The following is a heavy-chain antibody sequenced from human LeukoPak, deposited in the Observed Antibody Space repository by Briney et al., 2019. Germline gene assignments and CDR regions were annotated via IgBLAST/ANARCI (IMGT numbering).Heavy chain of an antibody. CDR2: INSDGRST. V-gene: IGHV3-74*01. CDR3: ARDQLYCSGGICYFDY. J-gene: IGHJ4*02. Sequence: GGSLRLSCAAPGFTFSSYWMHWVRQAPGKGLVWVSRINSDGRSTSSAGSVKGRFTISRDNAKNTLYLQMNSLRTEDTAVYYCARDQLYCSGGICYFDYWGQGVLVTVSS. CDR1: GFTFSSYW. D-gene: IGHD2-15*01.